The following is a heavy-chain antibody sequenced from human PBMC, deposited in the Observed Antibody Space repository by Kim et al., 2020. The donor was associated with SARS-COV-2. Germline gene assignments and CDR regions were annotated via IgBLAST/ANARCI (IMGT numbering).Heavy chain of an antibody. CDR3: AKVSIGWYLASFDY. V-gene: IGHV3-23*01. CDR2: ISRTGDSA. CDR1: GFTFTNCA. J-gene: IGHJ4*02. Sequence: GGSLRLSCAASGFTFTNCALSWVRQAPGKGLEWVSAISRTGDSAYYADSVQGRFTISRDNSKHTLYLQINSLRAEDTAVYYCAKVSIGWYLASFDYWGQGALVTVS. D-gene: IGHD6-19*01.